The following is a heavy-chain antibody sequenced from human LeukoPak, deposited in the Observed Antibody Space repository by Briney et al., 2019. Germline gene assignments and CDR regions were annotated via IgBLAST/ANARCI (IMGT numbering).Heavy chain of an antibody. CDR2: IFYNGSP. CDR3: ASYSGTYSAFEI. CDR1: GGSITNTNDY. D-gene: IGHD1-26*01. J-gene: IGHJ3*02. V-gene: IGHV4-39*07. Sequence: PSETLSLTCTASGGSITNTNDYWGWVRQSPGRGLEWLGNIFYNGSPYYNSSLKSRVAISVDTSKNHFSLTLNAVTAADTAVYYCASYSGTYSAFEIWGQGTQVTVSS.